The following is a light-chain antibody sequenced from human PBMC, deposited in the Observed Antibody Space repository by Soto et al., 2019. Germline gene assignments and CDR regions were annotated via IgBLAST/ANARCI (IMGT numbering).Light chain of an antibody. V-gene: IGKV3-20*01. CDR2: GAS. CDR3: QQYTGPPTT. CDR1: QTVSSNY. Sequence: EIVLTQSPVTLSFSQGERATLSCRASQTVSSNYLAWCQQRPGQAPRLLIYGASTRAAGIPDRFSGSGSGTDFTLTITRLEPEDSAVYFCQQYTGPPTTFGQGTRLEI. J-gene: IGKJ5*01.